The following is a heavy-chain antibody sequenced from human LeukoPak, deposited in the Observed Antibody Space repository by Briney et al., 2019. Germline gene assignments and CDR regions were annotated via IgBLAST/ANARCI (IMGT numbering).Heavy chain of an antibody. CDR1: GFTVSSNY. Sequence: GGSLRLSCAASGFTVSSNYMSWVRQAPGKGLEWVSVIYSGGSTYYADSVKGRFTTSRDNSKNTLYLQMNSLRAEDTAVYYCASLQRARLDPWGQGTLVTVSS. J-gene: IGHJ5*02. D-gene: IGHD4-11*01. CDR2: IYSGGST. CDR3: ASLQRARLDP. V-gene: IGHV3-66*01.